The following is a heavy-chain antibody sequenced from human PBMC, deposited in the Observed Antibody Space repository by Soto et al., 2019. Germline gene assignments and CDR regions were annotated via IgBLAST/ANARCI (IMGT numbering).Heavy chain of an antibody. CDR1: VYTFTTYA. CDR3: ARGASPLIDY. CDR2: INAGNGNT. J-gene: IGHJ4*02. Sequence: ASMQVSCKTSVYTFTTYAMHWVRQAPGQRLEWMGWINAGNGNTEYSQKFQGRVTITRDTSASTAYMEVSSLRSEDTAVYYCARGASPLIDYWGQGTLVTVS. V-gene: IGHV1-3*01. D-gene: IGHD1-26*01.